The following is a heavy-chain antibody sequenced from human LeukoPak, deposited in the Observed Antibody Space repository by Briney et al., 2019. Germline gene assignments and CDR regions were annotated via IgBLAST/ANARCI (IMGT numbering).Heavy chain of an antibody. CDR1: GGSFSGYY. D-gene: IGHD6-19*01. CDR2: INHSGST. CDR3: ARGGSQRYSSGWYCYFDY. Sequence: SETLSLTCAVYGGSFSGYYWSWIRQPPGKGLEWIGEINHSGSTNYNPSLKSRVTISVDTSKNQFSLKLSSVTAADTAVYYCARGGSQRYSSGWYCYFDYWGQGTLVTVSS. V-gene: IGHV4-34*01. J-gene: IGHJ4*02.